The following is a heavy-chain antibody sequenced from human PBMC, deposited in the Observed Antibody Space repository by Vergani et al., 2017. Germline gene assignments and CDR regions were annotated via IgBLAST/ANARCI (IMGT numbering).Heavy chain of an antibody. V-gene: IGHV4-39*01. J-gene: IGHJ4*02. CDR2: MDYSGST. D-gene: IGHD2-15*01. CDR1: GDSVISTDYH. Sequence: QVQLQESGPGLVKPSETLSLTCTVSGDSVISTDYHWGWIRQPPGKGLEWIGSMDYSGSTSYNPSLESRISISFETPNNQFSLRLTSVTAADTAVYYCASKRGACRAAYCHSYDFRGAGTLVGVSS. CDR3: ASKRGACRAAYCHSYDF.